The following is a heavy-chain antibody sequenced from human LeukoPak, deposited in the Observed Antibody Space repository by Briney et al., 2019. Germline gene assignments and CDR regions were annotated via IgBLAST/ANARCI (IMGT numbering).Heavy chain of an antibody. J-gene: IGHJ5*02. CDR2: INHSGET. CDR3: SRGQWLANA. Sequence: PSETLSLTCALYRGSPRDYYSSSIRQPPRMGLVWIGQINHSGETKYTPSLKSRAAMSVVTSKTQCSLELRSVTAADTAMYYCSRGQWLANAWGEGSLVTVSS. V-gene: IGHV4-34*01. D-gene: IGHD6-19*01. CDR1: RGSPRDYY.